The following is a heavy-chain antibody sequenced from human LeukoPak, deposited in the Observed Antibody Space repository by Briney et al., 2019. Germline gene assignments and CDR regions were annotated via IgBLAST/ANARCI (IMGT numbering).Heavy chain of an antibody. CDR3: ARDYYGSGSYQFDY. V-gene: IGHV1-69*04. D-gene: IGHD3-10*01. CDR1: GGTFSSYA. Sequence: SVKVSCKASGGTFSSYAISWVRQAPGQGLEWMGRIIPILGIANYAQKFQGRVTITADKSTSTAYMELSSLRSEDTAVYYCARDYYGSGSYQFDYWGQGTLVTVSS. J-gene: IGHJ4*02. CDR2: IIPILGIA.